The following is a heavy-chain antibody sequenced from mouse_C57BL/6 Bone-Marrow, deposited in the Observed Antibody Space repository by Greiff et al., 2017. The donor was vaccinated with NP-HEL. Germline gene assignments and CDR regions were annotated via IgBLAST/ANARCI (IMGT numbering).Heavy chain of an antibody. D-gene: IGHD2-4*01. J-gene: IGHJ4*01. Sequence: EVHLVESGGGLVKPGGSLKLSCAASGFTFSSYAMSWVRQTPEKRLEWVATISDGGSYTYYPDNVKGRFTISRDNANNNLYLQMSHLKSEDTAMYDCARLDYGGGPYYAMDCWGQGTSVTVSS. CDR2: ISDGGSYT. CDR1: GFTFSSYA. CDR3: ARLDYGGGPYYAMDC. V-gene: IGHV5-4*01.